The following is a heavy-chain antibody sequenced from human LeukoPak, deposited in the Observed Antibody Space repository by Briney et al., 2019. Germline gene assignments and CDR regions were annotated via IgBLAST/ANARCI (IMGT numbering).Heavy chain of an antibody. V-gene: IGHV3-7*01. CDR3: ARDCSGTSCYTGYFDY. Sequence: GGSLRLSCAASGFTFSSYWMSWVRQAPGKGLKWVANIKQDGSEKYYVDSVKGRFTISRDNAKNSLYLQMNSLRAEDTAVYYCARDCSGTSCYTGYFDYWGQGTLVTVSS. CDR2: IKQDGSEK. CDR1: GFTFSSYW. J-gene: IGHJ4*02. D-gene: IGHD2-2*02.